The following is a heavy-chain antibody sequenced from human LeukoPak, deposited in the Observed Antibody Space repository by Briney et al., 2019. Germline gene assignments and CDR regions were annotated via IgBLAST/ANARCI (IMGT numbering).Heavy chain of an antibody. CDR2: ISSDGSRT. Sequence: GESLRLSCAASGFTFSNYWMHWVRQAPGKGLVWVSRISSDGSRTNYADSVKGRFTISRDNAKNTLYLQMNSLRPEDTAVYYCATGGSYEESDYWGQGTLVTVSS. CDR3: ATGGSYEESDY. CDR1: GFTFSNYW. V-gene: IGHV3-74*01. J-gene: IGHJ4*02. D-gene: IGHD1-26*01.